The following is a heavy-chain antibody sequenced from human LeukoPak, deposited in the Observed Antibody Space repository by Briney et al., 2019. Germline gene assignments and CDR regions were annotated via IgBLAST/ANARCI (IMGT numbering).Heavy chain of an antibody. J-gene: IGHJ6*02. Sequence: SETLSLTCTVSGGSISSYYWSWIRQPAGKGLEWIGRIYTSGSTNYNPSLKSRVTMSVDTSKNQFSQKLSSVTAADTAVYYCVAYYYYGMDVWGQGTTVTVSS. CDR1: GGSISSYY. CDR3: VAYYYYGMDV. CDR2: IYTSGST. D-gene: IGHD5-12*01. V-gene: IGHV4-4*07.